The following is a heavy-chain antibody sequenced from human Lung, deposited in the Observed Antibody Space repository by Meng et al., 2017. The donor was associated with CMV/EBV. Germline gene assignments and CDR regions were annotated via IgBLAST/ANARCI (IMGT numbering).Heavy chain of an antibody. D-gene: IGHD2-8*01. Sequence: DVQLVASGGGLVQPGESLRLSCVASGFSFSSYWMHWVCQSPGKGLVWVARINSGGTTTTYADSVKGRFTISRDNAKNTLYLQMNSLRGEDTAVYYCARDVMGWFDPWGQGALVTVSS. J-gene: IGHJ5*02. V-gene: IGHV3-74*01. CDR1: GFSFSSYW. CDR2: INSGGTTT. CDR3: ARDVMGWFDP.